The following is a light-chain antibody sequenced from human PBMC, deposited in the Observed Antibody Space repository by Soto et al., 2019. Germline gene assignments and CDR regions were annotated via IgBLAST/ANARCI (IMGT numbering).Light chain of an antibody. J-gene: IGKJ1*01. CDR3: QQYNFWPET. CDR1: QSVSGN. Sequence: DIVFTQSPCAVSLSPGERAPLSCRVSQSVSGNLAWYQQKPGQAPRLLIYGVSARATGIPARFSGSGFGTEFTLTISSLQSEDFALYYCQQYNFWPETFGQGTKVDIK. V-gene: IGKV3-15*01. CDR2: GVS.